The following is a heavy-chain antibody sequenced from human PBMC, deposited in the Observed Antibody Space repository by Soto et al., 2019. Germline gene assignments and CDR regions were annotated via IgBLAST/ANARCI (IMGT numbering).Heavy chain of an antibody. D-gene: IGHD6-13*01. V-gene: IGHV1-3*04. CDR2: INTGNGNT. J-gene: IGHJ4*02. CDR1: VYTFTTYA. Sequence: ASVTVSCKASVYTFTTYAIHCVRQAPGQRLEWMGWINTGNGNTKYSQKFQGRATITRDTSASTAYMELSSLRSEDTAIYYCASSKAAACFDYGAQETRATVPS. CDR3: ASSKAAACFDY.